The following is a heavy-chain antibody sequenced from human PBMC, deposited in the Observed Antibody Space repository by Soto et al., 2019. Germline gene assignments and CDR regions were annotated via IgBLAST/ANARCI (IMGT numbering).Heavy chain of an antibody. D-gene: IGHD6-19*01. J-gene: IGHJ4*02. CDR3: ARDRRYGKWLADY. CDR2: IWYDGTNK. V-gene: IGHV3-33*01. CDR1: GFTFSSYG. Sequence: GGSLRLSCAASGFTFSSYGMHWVRQAPGKGLEWVTSIWYDGTNKYYGDSVKGRFTISRDNSKNTLYLQMNSLRVEDSAVYYCARDRRYGKWLADYWGQGTLVTVSS.